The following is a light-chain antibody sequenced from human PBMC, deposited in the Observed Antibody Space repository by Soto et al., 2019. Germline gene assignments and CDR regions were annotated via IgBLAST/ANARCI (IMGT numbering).Light chain of an antibody. Sequence: IQMTQSPSSLSASVGDRVTITCRASQNINTYLNWYQQKPGKAPKLLIYAASTLQSGVPSRFSGSGSGADFTLTISSLQPEDFATYYCQQCQNNPTFGPGTKVNIK. CDR1: QNINTY. CDR2: AAS. J-gene: IGKJ3*01. V-gene: IGKV1-39*01. CDR3: QQCQNNPT.